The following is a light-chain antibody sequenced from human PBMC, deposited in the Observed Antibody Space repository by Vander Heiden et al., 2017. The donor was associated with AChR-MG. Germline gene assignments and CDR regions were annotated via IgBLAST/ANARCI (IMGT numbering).Light chain of an antibody. V-gene: IGLV2-14*01. J-gene: IGLJ3*02. CDR2: YVS. CDR1: GSAVGVYYH. Sequence: QPALTQPASVSGSPGQSITIPCTGPGSAVGVYYHLYRYQQHPGNTPKLMTYYVSKRPSGVSTRFSGSKSGNTASLPISGLPAEDDADYYCTAYTITNTWVFGGGTKVTVL. CDR3: TAYTITNTWV.